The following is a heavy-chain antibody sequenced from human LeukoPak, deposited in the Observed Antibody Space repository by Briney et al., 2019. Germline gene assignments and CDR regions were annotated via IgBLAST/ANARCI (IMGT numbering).Heavy chain of an antibody. Sequence: GGSLRLSCAASGFTFSSYAMSWVRQAPGKGLEWVSAISGSGGSTYYADSVKGRFTISRDNSKNTLYLQMNSLRAEDTAVYYCARAVDTAMVTFLGYWGQGTLVTVSS. CDR3: ARAVDTAMVTFLGY. J-gene: IGHJ4*02. D-gene: IGHD5-18*01. V-gene: IGHV3-23*01. CDR2: ISGSGGST. CDR1: GFTFSSYA.